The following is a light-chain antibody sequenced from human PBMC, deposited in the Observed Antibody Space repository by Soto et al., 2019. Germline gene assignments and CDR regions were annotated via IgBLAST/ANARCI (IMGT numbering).Light chain of an antibody. CDR1: KTISNN. J-gene: IGKJ1*01. Sequence: DIQMTQSPSSLSASVGDRVTITCRASKTISNNLNWYQKKPGKPPKLMIYSESSLQSGAPSRFSGSESGTDFTLSISSLQPEDFATYYCEQSYSTRWTFGQWTKVEIK. V-gene: IGKV1-39*01. CDR3: EQSYSTRWT. CDR2: SES.